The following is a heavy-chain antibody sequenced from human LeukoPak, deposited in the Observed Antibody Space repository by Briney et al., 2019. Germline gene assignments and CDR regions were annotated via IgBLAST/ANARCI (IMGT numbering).Heavy chain of an antibody. V-gene: IGHV3-23*01. D-gene: IGHD3-10*01. CDR3: ARDAREFRGIDY. CDR1: GFTFSSYA. CDR2: ISGSGGST. J-gene: IGHJ4*02. Sequence: RAGGSLRLSCAASGFTFSSYAMSWVRQAPGKGLEWVSAISGSGGSTYYADSVKGRFTISRDNAKNSLYLQMNSLRAEDTAVYYCARDAREFRGIDYWGQGTLVTVSS.